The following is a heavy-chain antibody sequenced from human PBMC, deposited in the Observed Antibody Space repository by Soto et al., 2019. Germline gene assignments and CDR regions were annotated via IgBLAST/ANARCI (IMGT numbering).Heavy chain of an antibody. V-gene: IGHV1-18*01. D-gene: IGHD3-10*01. CDR1: GYSFTTYG. Sequence: QVQLVQSGAEVRQPGASVKVSCKASGYSFTTYGMSWVRQAPGQGLEYMGWINGYGHGAKYVQRFQGRFSMTTDTSTTTVYMDLRSLTSADTDVYYCVRDLNGDFYYWGQGTVVIVSP. CDR3: VRDLNGDFYY. J-gene: IGHJ4*02. CDR2: INGYGHGA.